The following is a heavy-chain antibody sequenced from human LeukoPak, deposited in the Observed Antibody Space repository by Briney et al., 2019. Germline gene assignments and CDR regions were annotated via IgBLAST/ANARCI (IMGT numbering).Heavy chain of an antibody. CDR3: ARGTISMDV. J-gene: IGHJ6*03. CDR1: GGSISSSSYY. CDR2: IYYGGNT. D-gene: IGHD3-9*01. Sequence: PSETLSLTCTVSGGSISSSSYYWGWIRQPPGTGLEWIGYIYYGGNTDHNPSLKSRVSISVDTSKNQVSLRLTSVTAADTAVYYCARGTISMDVWGRGTTVTISS. V-gene: IGHV4-39*07.